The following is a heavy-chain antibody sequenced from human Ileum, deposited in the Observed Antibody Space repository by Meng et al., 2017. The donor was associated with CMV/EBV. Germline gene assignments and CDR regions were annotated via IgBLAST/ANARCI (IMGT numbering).Heavy chain of an antibody. V-gene: IGHV4-4*07. CDR3: ARGDPDGYCAGGSCYRYWYFDV. J-gene: IGHJ2*01. CDR2: IYSSVGA. CDR1: GGPISSFS. Sequence: QVQFQGSGPALGNPSVPLSPTVTGSGGPISSFSWSWIRQPAGKGLEWIGRIYSSVGANYSPSLKSRATMSVDMSKNEVSLKLSAVTAADTAVYYCARGDPDGYCAGGSCYRYWYFDVWGRGTLVTVSS. D-gene: IGHD2-15*01.